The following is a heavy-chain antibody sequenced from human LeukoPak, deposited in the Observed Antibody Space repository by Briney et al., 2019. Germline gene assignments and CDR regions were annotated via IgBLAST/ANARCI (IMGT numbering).Heavy chain of an antibody. Sequence: AGGSLRLSCAASGFTFSSYWMSWVRQAPGKGLEWVANIKQDGSEKYYVDSVKGRFTIPRDNAKNSLYLQMNSLRPEDTALYYCAKGVRITMVRGAFDIWGQGTMVTVSS. CDR1: GFTFSSYW. V-gene: IGHV3-7*03. D-gene: IGHD3-10*01. J-gene: IGHJ3*02. CDR2: IKQDGSEK. CDR3: AKGVRITMVRGAFDI.